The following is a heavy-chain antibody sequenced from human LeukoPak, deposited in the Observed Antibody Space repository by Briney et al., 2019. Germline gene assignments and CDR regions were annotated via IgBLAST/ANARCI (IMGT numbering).Heavy chain of an antibody. Sequence: VASVKVSCKASGYTFTDYHINWVRQAPGQGLEWMGWISTYTGITNYAQEPQGRVTMTTDTSATTAYLEVTSLRSDDTAVYYCARDGVGGTHIDHWGQGTLVTVSS. CDR1: GYTFTDYH. CDR3: ARDGVGGTHIDH. J-gene: IGHJ4*02. CDR2: ISTYTGIT. V-gene: IGHV1-18*01. D-gene: IGHD1-26*01.